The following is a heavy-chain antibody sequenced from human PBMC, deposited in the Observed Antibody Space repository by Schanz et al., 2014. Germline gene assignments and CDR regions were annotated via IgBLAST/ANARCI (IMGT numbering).Heavy chain of an antibody. J-gene: IGHJ4*02. CDR2: ISTGRYL. CDR3: ARDPVEGAPTPYYFDS. Sequence: ESGGGLIHPGGSLRLSCAVSGFTVNTNYMTWVRQAPGKGLEWVSFISTGRYLYYADSVKGRFTISRDNTKNSVFLQMSSLRVEDTGLYFCARDPVEGAPTPYYFDSWGPGTLVTVSS. D-gene: IGHD1-26*01. V-gene: IGHV3-21*01. CDR1: GFTVNTNY.